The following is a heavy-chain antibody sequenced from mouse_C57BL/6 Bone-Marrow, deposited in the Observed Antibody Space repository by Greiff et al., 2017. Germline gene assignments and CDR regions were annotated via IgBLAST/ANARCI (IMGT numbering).Heavy chain of an antibody. CDR3: ARYPGYDDEDY. CDR2: IDPSDSYT. D-gene: IGHD2-2*01. CDR1: GYTFTSYW. J-gene: IGHJ2*01. V-gene: IGHV1-50*01. Sequence: VQLQQPGAELVKPGASVKLSCKASGYTFTSYWMQWVKQRPGQGLEWIGEIDPSDSYTNSNQKFKGKATLTVDTSSSTAYMQLSSLTSEDSAVYYGARYPGYDDEDYWGQGTTLTVSS.